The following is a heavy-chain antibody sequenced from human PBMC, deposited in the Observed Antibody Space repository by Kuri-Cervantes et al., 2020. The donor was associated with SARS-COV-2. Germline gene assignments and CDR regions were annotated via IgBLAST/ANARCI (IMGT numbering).Heavy chain of an antibody. V-gene: IGHV3-30*10. CDR2: ISSDGNNL. J-gene: IGHJ4*02. Sequence: GGSLRLSCRALGFPLTSFPVYWVRQAPGKGLQWLAIISSDGNNLHYIDSVKGRFTISRDNSKNTLYLQMNNMRREDTAVYFCARGRVGVQDFWGQGTLVTVSS. CDR3: ARGRVGVQDF. CDR1: GFPLTSFP. D-gene: IGHD2-21*01.